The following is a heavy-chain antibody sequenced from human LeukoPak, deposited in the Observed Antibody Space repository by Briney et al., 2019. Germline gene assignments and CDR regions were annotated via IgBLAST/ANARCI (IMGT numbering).Heavy chain of an antibody. Sequence: ASETLSLTCAVSGGSISSSNWWSWVRQPPGKGLEWIGEIYHSGSTNYNPSLKSRVTISVDKSKNQFSLKLSSVTAADTAVYYCASRLGYCSGGSCYGMDVWGQGTTVTVSS. J-gene: IGHJ6*02. V-gene: IGHV4-4*02. D-gene: IGHD2-15*01. CDR2: IYHSGST. CDR3: ASRLGYCSGGSCYGMDV. CDR1: GGSISSSNW.